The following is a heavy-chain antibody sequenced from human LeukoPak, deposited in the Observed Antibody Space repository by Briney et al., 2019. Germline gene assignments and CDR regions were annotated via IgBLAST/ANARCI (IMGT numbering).Heavy chain of an antibody. CDR1: GGSFSGYY. D-gene: IGHD5-12*01. J-gene: IGHJ4*02. CDR3: ASDSGYDEIDY. V-gene: IGHV4-34*01. Sequence: SETLSLTCAVYGGSFSGYYWSWIRQPPGKGLEWLGEIHHSGSTNYNPSLKSRVTMSVDTSKNQFSLKLSSVTAADTAVYYCASDSGYDEIDYWGQGTLVTVSS. CDR2: IHHSGST.